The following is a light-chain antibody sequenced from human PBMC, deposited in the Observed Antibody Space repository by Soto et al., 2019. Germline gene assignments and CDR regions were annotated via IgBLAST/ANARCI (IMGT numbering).Light chain of an antibody. J-gene: IGLJ2*01. CDR3: AAWDDSLSGVV. V-gene: IGLV1-47*01. Sequence: QLVLTQPPSASGTPGQRVTISCSGSSSNIGSNYVYWYQQLPGTVPQLLIYRNNERPSGVPDRFSGSKSGTLASLAISGLRSEDEADYYCAAWDDSLSGVVFGGGTKLTVL. CDR2: RNN. CDR1: SSNIGSNY.